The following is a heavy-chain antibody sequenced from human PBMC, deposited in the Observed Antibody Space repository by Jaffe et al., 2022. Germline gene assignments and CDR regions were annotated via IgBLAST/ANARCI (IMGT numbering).Heavy chain of an antibody. D-gene: IGHD6-19*01. CDR2: INAGNGNT. J-gene: IGHJ4*02. CDR3: ASEQWLSGGVV. CDR1: GYTFTSYA. Sequence: QVQLVQSGAEVKKPGASVKVSCKASGYTFTSYAMHWVRQAPGQRLEWMGWINAGNGNTKYSQKFQGRVTITRDTSASTAYMELSSLRSEDTAVYYCASEQWLSGGVVWGQGTLVTVSS. V-gene: IGHV1-3*01.